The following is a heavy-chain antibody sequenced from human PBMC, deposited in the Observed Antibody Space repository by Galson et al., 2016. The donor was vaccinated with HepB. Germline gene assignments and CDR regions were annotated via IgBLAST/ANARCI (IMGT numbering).Heavy chain of an antibody. D-gene: IGHD6-6*01. CDR1: GYTFTTYW. V-gene: IGHV5-51*03. Sequence: QSGAEVKRPGESLRISCKGSGYTFTTYWIGWVRQMPGKGLEWMGITYPGSSDTRYSPSFQGKVTTSADKSIGTAYLPWGSLKASDTAVYYCARLTARLGSWFDPWGQGTLVTVSS. J-gene: IGHJ5*02. CDR3: ARLTARLGSWFDP. CDR2: TYPGSSDT.